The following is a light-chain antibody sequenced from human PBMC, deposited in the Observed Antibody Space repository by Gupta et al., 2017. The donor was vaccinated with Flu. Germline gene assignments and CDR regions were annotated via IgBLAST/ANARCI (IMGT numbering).Light chain of an antibody. V-gene: IGKV5-2*01. Sequence: ETTLTQSPAFMSATPGDKVNISCKASQDIDDDMNWYQQKPGEAAIFIIQEATTLGTGIPPRFSGRGYGTHITLTIKNLEPEAAAYYCCLQQYNFPSTFGQGTKLEIK. CDR1: QDIDDD. J-gene: IGKJ2*01. CDR2: EAT. CDR3: LQQYNFPST.